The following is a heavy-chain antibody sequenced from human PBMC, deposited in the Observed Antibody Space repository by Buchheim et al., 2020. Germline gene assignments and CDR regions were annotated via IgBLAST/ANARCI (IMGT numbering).Heavy chain of an antibody. CDR2: IDWDDGK. V-gene: IGHV2-70*13. CDR3: ARENDYNALDS. CDR1: GLSLRNIGVS. D-gene: IGHD5-24*01. J-gene: IGHJ4*02. Sequence: QVSLRESGPAQVRTTETLTLTCTVSGLSLRNIGVSVSWIRPPPGKPLQWLARIDWDDGKYYNTSLETRPTVSKRTSKKQVVLTLTNVDPADTATYYCARENDYNALDSWGQGTL.